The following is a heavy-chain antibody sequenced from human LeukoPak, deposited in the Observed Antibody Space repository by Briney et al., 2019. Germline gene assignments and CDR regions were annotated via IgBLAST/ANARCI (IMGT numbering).Heavy chain of an antibody. CDR1: GFSFSGYG. D-gene: IGHD3-10*01. CDR3: ARRAAGRPGADYFQH. Sequence: HPGGSLRLSCAASGFSFSGYGMNWVRQAVGKWLEWVSYISASSSSIYYADSVNGRFTISRDNDKNSLSLQMNSLRDEDTAVYYCARRAAGRPGADYFQHWGQGILVTVSS. J-gene: IGHJ1*01. CDR2: ISASSSSI. V-gene: IGHV3-48*02.